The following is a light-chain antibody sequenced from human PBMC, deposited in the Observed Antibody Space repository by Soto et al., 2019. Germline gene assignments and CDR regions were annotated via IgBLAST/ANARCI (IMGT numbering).Light chain of an antibody. J-gene: IGLJ2*01. CDR3: NSYSTGSTFVV. V-gene: IGLV2-14*01. CDR1: SNDIGGYNY. CDR2: EVT. Sequence: QSALTQPASVSGSPGQSITISCTGTSNDIGGYNYVTWYQQYPGKAPKLIIYEVTNRPSGVSNRFSGSKSGNTASLTISGLQADDEADYYCNSYSTGSTFVVFGGGTKLTVL.